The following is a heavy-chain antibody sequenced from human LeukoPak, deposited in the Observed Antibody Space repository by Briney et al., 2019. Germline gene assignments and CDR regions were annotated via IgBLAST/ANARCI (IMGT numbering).Heavy chain of an antibody. J-gene: IGHJ6*03. D-gene: IGHD3-3*01. CDR2: IYYSGST. Sequence: SETLSLTCTVSGGSISSGGYYWSWIRQHPGKGLEWIGYIYYSGSTYYNPSLKSRVTISVDTSKNQFSLKLSSVTAADTAVYYCARVDRAPRYYDFWSGYYKEPDYYYYYMDVWGKGTTVTVS. CDR1: GGSISSGGYY. V-gene: IGHV4-31*03. CDR3: ARVDRAPRYYDFWSGYYKEPDYYYYYMDV.